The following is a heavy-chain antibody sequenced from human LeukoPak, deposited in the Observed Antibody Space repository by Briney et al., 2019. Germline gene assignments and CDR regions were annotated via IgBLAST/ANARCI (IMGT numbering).Heavy chain of an antibody. J-gene: IGHJ4*02. V-gene: IGHV4-59*13. CDR1: NYY. CDR3: TRTGSTGGY. CDR2: IHYSGST. Sequence: NYYCSWIRQSPGKGLEWIGYIHYSGSTVYNPSLKSRVTMSIDTSKNQFSLNLSSATAADTAVYYCTRTGSTGGYWGQGTLVTVSS. D-gene: IGHD1-7*01.